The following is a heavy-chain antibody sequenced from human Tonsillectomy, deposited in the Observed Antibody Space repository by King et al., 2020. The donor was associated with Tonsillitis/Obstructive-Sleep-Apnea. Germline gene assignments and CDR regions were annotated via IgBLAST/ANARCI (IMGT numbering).Heavy chain of an antibody. CDR3: ARHFATFYYYYGVDC. CDR1: GFTFSDYY. D-gene: IGHD2-15*01. CDR2: ISRSNTYT. J-gene: IGHJ6*02. Sequence: VQLVESGGDLVTPGGSLRLSCAASGFTFSDYYMSWIRQAPGKGLEWVSYISRSNTYTNYADSVKGRFTISRDNAKNSLYLQMNSLRAEDTAVYYCARHFATFYYYYGVDCGGQRT. V-gene: IGHV3-11*06.